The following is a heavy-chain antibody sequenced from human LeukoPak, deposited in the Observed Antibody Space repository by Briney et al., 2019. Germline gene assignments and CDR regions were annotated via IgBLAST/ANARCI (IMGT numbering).Heavy chain of an antibody. CDR1: GFTSSSNW. D-gene: IGHD3-22*01. J-gene: IGHJ4*02. CDR2: IKQDGSEK. CDR3: ARGASSSGYGY. V-gene: IGHV3-7*01. Sequence: PGGSLRLSCAASGFTSSSNWMSWVRQTPGKGLEWVANIKQDGSEKYYVDSVKGRFTISRDNAKNSLYLQMNSLRAEDTAVYYCARGASSSGYGYWGQGTMVPVSS.